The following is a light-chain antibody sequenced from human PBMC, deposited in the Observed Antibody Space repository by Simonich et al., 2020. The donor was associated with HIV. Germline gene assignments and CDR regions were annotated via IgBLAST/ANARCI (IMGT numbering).Light chain of an antibody. Sequence: QPVLTQSSSASAYLGSSVKLTCTLSSGHSSYIIAWHQQQPGKAARYLMKLEGSGSHNKGSGVPDRFSGSSSGADRYLTISNLQSEDEADYYCETWDSNSWVFGGGTKLTVL. J-gene: IGLJ3*02. CDR3: ETWDSNSWV. CDR2: LEGSGSH. CDR1: SGHSSYI. V-gene: IGLV4-60*03.